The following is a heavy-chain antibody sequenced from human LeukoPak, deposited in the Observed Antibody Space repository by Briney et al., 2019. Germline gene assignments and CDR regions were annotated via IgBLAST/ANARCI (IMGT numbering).Heavy chain of an antibody. Sequence: GGSLRLSCAASGFTVSSNYMSWVRQAPGKGLEWVSVIYSGGSTYYADSVKGRFTISRDNSKNTLYLQMNRLRAEDTAVYYCARGLHSSSWYYYYYGMDVWGQGTTVTVSS. CDR1: GFTVSSNY. J-gene: IGHJ6*02. V-gene: IGHV3-53*01. CDR3: ARGLHSSSWYYYYYGMDV. D-gene: IGHD6-13*01. CDR2: IYSGGST.